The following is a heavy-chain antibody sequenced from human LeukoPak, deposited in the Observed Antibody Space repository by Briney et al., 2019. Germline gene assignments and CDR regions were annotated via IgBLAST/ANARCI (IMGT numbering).Heavy chain of an antibody. J-gene: IGHJ6*02. CDR2: IIPILGIA. CDR1: GGTFSSYA. Sequence: GASVKVSCKASGGTFSSYAISWVRQAPGQGLEWMGRIIPILGIANYAQKFQGRVTITADKSTGTAYMELSSLRSEDTAVYYCARDWHYYGSGTHYGMDVWGQGTTVTVSS. CDR3: ARDWHYYGSGTHYGMDV. D-gene: IGHD3-10*01. V-gene: IGHV1-69*04.